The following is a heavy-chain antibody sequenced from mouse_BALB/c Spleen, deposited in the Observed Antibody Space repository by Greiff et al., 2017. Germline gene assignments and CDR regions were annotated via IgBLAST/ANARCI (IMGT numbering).Heavy chain of an antibody. CDR3: ARRSYYGSSSGYFDV. J-gene: IGHJ1*01. CDR2: ISSGGGST. CDR1: GFAFSSYD. Sequence: EVKLMESGGGLVKPGGSLKLSCAASGFAFSSYDMSWVRQTPEKRLEWVAYISSGGGSTYYPDTVKGRFTISRDNAKNTLYLQMSSLKSEDTAMYYCARRSYYGSSSGYFDVWGAGTTVTVSS. D-gene: IGHD1-1*01. V-gene: IGHV5-12-1*01.